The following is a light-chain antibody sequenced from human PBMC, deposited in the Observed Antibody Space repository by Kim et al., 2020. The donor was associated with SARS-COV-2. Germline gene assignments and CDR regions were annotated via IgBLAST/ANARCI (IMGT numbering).Light chain of an antibody. J-gene: IGLJ3*02. V-gene: IGLV2-23*02. Sequence: QSITISCTGPSSEVGSYNLVSWYQHHPGKVPKVVIYEVNKRPSGVSYRFSGSKSGNTASLTISGLQAEDEADYYCCAYAPSSTFVLFGGGTQLTVL. CDR3: CAYAPSSTFVL. CDR2: EVN. CDR1: SSEVGSYNL.